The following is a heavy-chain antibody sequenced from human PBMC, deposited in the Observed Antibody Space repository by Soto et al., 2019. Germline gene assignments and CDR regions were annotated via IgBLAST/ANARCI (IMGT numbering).Heavy chain of an antibody. Sequence: SLKISCAASGFTFDDYAMHWVRQAPGKGLEWVSGISWNSGSIGYADSVKGRFTISRDNAKNSLYLQMNSLRAEDTALYYCAKDMSAYYGSGSRVWYWGQGTLVTVSS. V-gene: IGHV3-9*01. D-gene: IGHD3-10*01. CDR2: ISWNSGSI. CDR1: GFTFDDYA. CDR3: AKDMSAYYGSGSRVWY. J-gene: IGHJ4*02.